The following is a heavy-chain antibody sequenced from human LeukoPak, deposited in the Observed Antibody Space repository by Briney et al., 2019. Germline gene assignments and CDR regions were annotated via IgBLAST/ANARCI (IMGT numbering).Heavy chain of an antibody. Sequence: ASVTVSCQTSGYTSTKYYIHWVRQTPGQGLERIEWINHKCGGTDFAQKFQGRVIMTWDTSVDTAYMELNSLRSDDTAVYYCASADLRYCSITNCLSFDYWGQGTLVTVSS. CDR1: GYTSTKYY. CDR3: ASADLRYCSITNCLSFDY. J-gene: IGHJ4*02. D-gene: IGHD2-2*01. CDR2: INHKCGGT. V-gene: IGHV1-2*02.